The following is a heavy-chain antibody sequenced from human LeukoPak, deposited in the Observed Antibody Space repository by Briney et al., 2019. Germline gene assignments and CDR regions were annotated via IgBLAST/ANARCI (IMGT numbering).Heavy chain of an antibody. V-gene: IGHV3-15*01. D-gene: IGHD4-17*01. CDR2: IISKTDGGTT. Sequence: GGSLRLSCAASGVTFSNAWMSWVRQAPGKGLEWVGRIISKTDGGTTDYAAPAKGRFTISRDDSKNTLYLQMNSLKTEDTAVYYCTTTTVTTGVYYYYYYMDVWGKGTTVTISS. CDR3: TTTTVTTGVYYYYYYMDV. CDR1: GVTFSNAW. J-gene: IGHJ6*03.